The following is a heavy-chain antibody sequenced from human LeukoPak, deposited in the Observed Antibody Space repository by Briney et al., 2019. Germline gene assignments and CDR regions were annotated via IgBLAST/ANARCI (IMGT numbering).Heavy chain of an antibody. CDR1: GFTFSSYG. CDR3: ATGSGGDVEY. CDR2: IWYDGSNK. Sequence: GRSLRLSCAASGFTFSSYGMQWVRQAPGKGLEWVAVIWYDGSNKYYADSVKGRFTISRDNSKNTLYLQMNSLRAEDTAVYYCATGSGGDVEYWGQGTLVTVSS. D-gene: IGHD5-24*01. V-gene: IGHV3-33*01. J-gene: IGHJ4*02.